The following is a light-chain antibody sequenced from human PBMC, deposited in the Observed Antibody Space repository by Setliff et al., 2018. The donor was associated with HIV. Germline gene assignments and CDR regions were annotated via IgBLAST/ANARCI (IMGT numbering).Light chain of an antibody. CDR3: FHSSTXDRRV. CDR1: TGXXPSGHY. J-gene: IGLJ3*02. Sequence: QAVVTQEPSLTVSPGGTVTLTCGSSTGXXPSGHYPYWFQQKPGQAPRTLIHDTSNKQSWTPARFSGTLLGGKAALSLSGAQPEGAAASCSFHSSTXDRRVFGGGTKVTVL. V-gene: IGLV7-46*01. CDR2: DTS.